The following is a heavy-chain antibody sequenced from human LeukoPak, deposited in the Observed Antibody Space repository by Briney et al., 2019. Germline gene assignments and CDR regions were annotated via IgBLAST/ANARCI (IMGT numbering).Heavy chain of an antibody. CDR1: GYRFTSYW. CDR2: IDPSDSYT. CDR3: ARQGPTYYDILTGSKS. J-gene: IGHJ4*02. D-gene: IGHD3-9*01. V-gene: IGHV5-10-1*01. Sequence: GESLKISCRGSGYRFTSYWISWVRPMPGKGLEWMGRIDPSDSYTNYSPSFQGHVTISADKSISTAYLQWSSLKASDTAMYYCARQGPTYYDILTGSKSWGQGTLVTVSS.